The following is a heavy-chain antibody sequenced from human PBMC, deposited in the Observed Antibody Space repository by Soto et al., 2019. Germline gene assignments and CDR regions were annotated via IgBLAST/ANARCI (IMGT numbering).Heavy chain of an antibody. J-gene: IGHJ4*02. CDR3: AKDRKADYDILTGYYFDY. V-gene: IGHV3-23*01. CDR2: ISGSGGST. CDR1: GFTFSSYA. Sequence: GSLRLSCAASGFTFSSYAMSWVRQAPGKGLEWVSAISGSGGSTYYADSVKGRFTISRDNSKNTLYLQMNSLRAEDTAVYYCAKDRKADYDILTGYYFDYWGQGTLVTVSS. D-gene: IGHD3-9*01.